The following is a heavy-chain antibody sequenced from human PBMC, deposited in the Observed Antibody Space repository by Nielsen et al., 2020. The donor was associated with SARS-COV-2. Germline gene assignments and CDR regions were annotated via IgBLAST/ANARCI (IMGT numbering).Heavy chain of an antibody. J-gene: IGHJ4*02. CDR1: GFTFSSYW. Sequence: GESLKISCAASGFTFSSYWMSWVRQAPGKGLEWVANIKQDGSEKYYVDSVKGRFTISRDNAKNSLYLQMNSLRAEDTALYYCAKLGADSCYWGQGTLVTVSS. CDR2: IKQDGSEK. V-gene: IGHV3-7*03. CDR3: AKLGADSCY. D-gene: IGHD2-15*01.